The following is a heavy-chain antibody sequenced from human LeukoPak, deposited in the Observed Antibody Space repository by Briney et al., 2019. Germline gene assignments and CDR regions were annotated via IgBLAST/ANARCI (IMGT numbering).Heavy chain of an antibody. CDR3: ARFWSGYPYYFDY. CDR1: GYTFTGYY. V-gene: IGHV1-2*02. D-gene: IGHD3-3*01. Sequence: GASVKVSCKASGYTFTGYYMHWVRQAPGQGLEGRGWINPNSGGTNYAQKFQGRVTMTRDTSISTAYMELSRLRSDDTAVYYCARFWSGYPYYFDYWGQGTLVTVSS. CDR2: INPNSGGT. J-gene: IGHJ4*02.